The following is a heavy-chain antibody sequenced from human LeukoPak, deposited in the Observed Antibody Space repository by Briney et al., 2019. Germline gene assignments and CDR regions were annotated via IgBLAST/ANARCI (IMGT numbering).Heavy chain of an antibody. CDR1: GFTFSDYS. Sequence: GGSLRLYCAASGFTFSDYSMNWVRQAPGKGLEWISYIGIDSGNTNYADSVKGRFTISGDKAKNSLYLQMNSLRVEDTAVYYCARDYKYAFDNWGQGTLVTVSS. V-gene: IGHV3-48*01. CDR3: ARDYKYAFDN. D-gene: IGHD5-24*01. J-gene: IGHJ4*02. CDR2: IGIDSGNT.